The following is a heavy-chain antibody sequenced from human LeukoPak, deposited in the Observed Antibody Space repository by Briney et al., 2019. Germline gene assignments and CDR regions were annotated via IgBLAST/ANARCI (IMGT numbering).Heavy chain of an antibody. V-gene: IGHV3-21*01. J-gene: IGHJ4*02. CDR2: ISSSSSYI. D-gene: IGHD6-19*01. Sequence: GGSLRLSCAASGFTFSSYSMNWVRQAPGKGLEWVSSISSSSSYIYYADSVKGRFTISRDNSKNTLYLQMHSLRVEDSAVYYCTRRGAVAGTLDYWGQGTLVTVSS. CDR3: TRRGAVAGTLDY. CDR1: GFTFSSYS.